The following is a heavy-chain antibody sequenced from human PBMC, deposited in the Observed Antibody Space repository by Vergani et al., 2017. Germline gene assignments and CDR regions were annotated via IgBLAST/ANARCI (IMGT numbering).Heavy chain of an antibody. Sequence: QVQLVQSVADVKKPASSVKVSCKASGGTFSSYAISWVRQAPGQGLEWMGWIIPIFGTANYAQKLHGRVTIAADESTSTAYMELSSLRSEGTAVYYCACGRLVSRLGEVGVYWFDPWGQGTLVTVSS. CDR2: IIPIFGTA. CDR3: ACGRLVSRLGEVGVYWFDP. D-gene: IGHD3-16*01. CDR1: GGTFSSYA. J-gene: IGHJ5*02. V-gene: IGHV1-69*13.